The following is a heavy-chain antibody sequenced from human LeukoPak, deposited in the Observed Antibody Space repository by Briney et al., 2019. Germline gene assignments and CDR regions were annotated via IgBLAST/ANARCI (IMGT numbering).Heavy chain of an antibody. D-gene: IGHD3-22*01. CDR1: GFTFSSYW. Sequence: PGGSLRLSCAASGFTFSSYWMSWVRQAPGKGLEWVANIKQDGSEKYYVDSVKGRFTISRDNAKNPLYLQMNSLRAEGTAVYYCARKGFYDSSGYYYDYWGQGTLVTVSS. J-gene: IGHJ4*02. CDR3: ARKGFYDSSGYYYDY. CDR2: IKQDGSEK. V-gene: IGHV3-7*01.